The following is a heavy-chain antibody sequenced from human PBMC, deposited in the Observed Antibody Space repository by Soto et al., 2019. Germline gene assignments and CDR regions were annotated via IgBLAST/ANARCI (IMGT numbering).Heavy chain of an antibody. D-gene: IGHD3-10*01. CDR3: AKDEVRTPSLYAMDV. CDR1: GFTFSSYA. CDR2: ISGSGGST. Sequence: EVQLLESGGGLVQPGGSLRLSCAASGFTFSSYAMSWVRQAPGKGLEWVSAISGSGGSTYYADSVKGRFTISRDNSKNTLYLQMNSLRVEDTAVYFCAKDEVRTPSLYAMDVWGQGTTVTVSS. J-gene: IGHJ6*02. V-gene: IGHV3-23*01.